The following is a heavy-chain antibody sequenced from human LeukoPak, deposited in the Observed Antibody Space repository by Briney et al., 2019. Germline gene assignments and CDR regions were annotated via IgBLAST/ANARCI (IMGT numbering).Heavy chain of an antibody. J-gene: IGHJ4*02. D-gene: IGHD3-22*01. CDR1: GGSVSSGSYY. CDR3: ASLRSDSSGYYNLRIDY. Sequence: PSDTLSLTCTVSGGSVSSGSYYWSWIRQPPGKGLEWIGYIYYSGSTNYNPSLKSRVTISVDSSKNQFSLKLSSVTAADTAVYYCASLRSDSSGYYNLRIDYWGQGTLVTVSS. CDR2: IYYSGST. V-gene: IGHV4-61*01.